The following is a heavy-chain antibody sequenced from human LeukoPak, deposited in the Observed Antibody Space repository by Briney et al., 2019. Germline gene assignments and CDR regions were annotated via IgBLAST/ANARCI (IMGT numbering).Heavy chain of an antibody. J-gene: IGHJ1*01. Sequence: SVTVSYKASGGTFSSYAISWVRQAPGQGLEWMGRIIPIFGTANYAQKFQGRVTITADKSTSTAYMELSSLRSEDTAVYYCARDGYYDSSGYFRAEYFQHWGQGNLVTVSS. CDR3: ARDGYYDSSGYFRAEYFQH. CDR2: IIPIFGTA. V-gene: IGHV1-69*06. D-gene: IGHD3-22*01. CDR1: GGTFSSYA.